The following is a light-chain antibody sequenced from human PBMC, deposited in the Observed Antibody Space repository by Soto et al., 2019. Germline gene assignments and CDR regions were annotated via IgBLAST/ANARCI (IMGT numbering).Light chain of an antibody. CDR2: EVS. J-gene: IGLJ1*01. Sequence: QSALTQPASVSGSPGQSNTISCTGTSSDVGGYTYVSWYQQKSGKAPKLMIFEVSNRPSGVSHRFSGSRSGNTASLTISGLEADDEADYYCSSYTSTSTRVFGGGTKVTVL. V-gene: IGLV2-14*01. CDR3: SSYTSTSTRV. CDR1: SSDVGGYTY.